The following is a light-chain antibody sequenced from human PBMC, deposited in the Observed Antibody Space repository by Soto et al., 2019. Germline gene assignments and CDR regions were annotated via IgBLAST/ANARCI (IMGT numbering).Light chain of an antibody. J-gene: IGLJ2*01. V-gene: IGLV1-44*01. CDR3: AAWDDSLNVLV. CDR2: SNN. CDR1: SSNIGIKS. Sequence: QSVLTQPPSVSGTPGQRVNMSCSGSSSNIGIKSVSWYQHLPQTAPKLLIYSNNQRPSGVPGRFSGSKSGTSASLAISGLQSDDETQYYCAAWDDSLNVLVFGGGTKLTVL.